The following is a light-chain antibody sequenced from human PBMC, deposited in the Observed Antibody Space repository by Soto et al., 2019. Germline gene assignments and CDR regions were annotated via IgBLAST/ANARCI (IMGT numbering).Light chain of an antibody. CDR1: ISDIGTHNY. CDR3: AAWDDSLSGWV. CDR2: GVT. J-gene: IGLJ3*02. V-gene: IGLV2-14*01. Sequence: QSALTQPASVSGSPGQSITISCTGTISDIGTHNYVSWYQQHPGKAPQLIIYGVTIRPSGVSSRFSGSKSGNTASLTISGLQAEDGADYYCAAWDDSLSGWVFGGGTKLTVL.